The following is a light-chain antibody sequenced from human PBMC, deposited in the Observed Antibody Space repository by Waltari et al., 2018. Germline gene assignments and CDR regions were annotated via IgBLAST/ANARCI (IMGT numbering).Light chain of an antibody. Sequence: QSALTQPASVSGSPGQSITISCTGTSSDVGTYNLVSWYQHHPVKAPKLMIYEGNKRPSGVSNRFSAAKSGNTASLTISGLQAEDEGDYYCCSYAGSRTWVFGGGTKLTVL. V-gene: IGLV2-23*01. CDR2: EGN. J-gene: IGLJ3*02. CDR1: SSDVGTYNL. CDR3: CSYAGSRTWV.